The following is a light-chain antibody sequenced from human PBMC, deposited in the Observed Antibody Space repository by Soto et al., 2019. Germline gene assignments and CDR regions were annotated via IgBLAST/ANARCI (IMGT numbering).Light chain of an antibody. CDR3: VSYTTSASYV. CDR1: SSDVGNYIF. CDR2: DIN. Sequence: QSALTQPASVSGSPGQSITISCTGTSSDVGNYIFVSWYRQHPGKAPKLMIYDINNRPSGVSNRFSGSKSGNTASLTISGLQAEDEADYYCVSYTTSASYVFGTGTKLTAL. J-gene: IGLJ1*01. V-gene: IGLV2-14*01.